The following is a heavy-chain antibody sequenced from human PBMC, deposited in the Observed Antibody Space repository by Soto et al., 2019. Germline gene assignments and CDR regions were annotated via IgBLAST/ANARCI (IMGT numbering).Heavy chain of an antibody. J-gene: IGHJ4*02. V-gene: IGHV3-23*01. CDR2: ISASGGDT. Sequence: EVQLLESGGGLVQPGGSLRLSCAASGFTFSTYVMTWVHQAPGKGLEWVSAISASGGDTYYADSVKGRFTISRDNSKNTLYLQVNSLRVEDTAIYYCVKGGWLDDYGAKGTLVTVSA. CDR3: VKGGWLDDY. D-gene: IGHD6-19*01. CDR1: GFTFSTYV.